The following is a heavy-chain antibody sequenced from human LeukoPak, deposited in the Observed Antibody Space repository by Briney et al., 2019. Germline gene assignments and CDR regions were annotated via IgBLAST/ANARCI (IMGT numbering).Heavy chain of an antibody. CDR3: AREEIFGYRAYYYYMDV. CDR2: IIPIFGTA. D-gene: IGHD3-3*01. J-gene: IGHJ6*03. V-gene: IGHV1-69*06. Sequence: SVKVSRKASGGTFSSYAISWVRQAPGQGLEWMGGIIPIFGTANYAQKFQGRVTITADKSTSTAYMELSSLRSEDTAVYYCAREEIFGYRAYYYYMDVWGKGTTVTVSS. CDR1: GGTFSSYA.